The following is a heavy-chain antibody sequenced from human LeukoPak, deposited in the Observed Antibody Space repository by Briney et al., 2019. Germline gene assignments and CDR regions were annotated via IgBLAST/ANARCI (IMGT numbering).Heavy chain of an antibody. J-gene: IGHJ5*02. V-gene: IGHV4-59*01. D-gene: IGHD3-10*01. CDR2: IYYSGST. CDR3: AREIMVRGPLPQNWFDP. Sequence: SETLSLTCTVSGGSISSYYWSWIRQPPGKGLEWIGYIYYSGSTNYNPTLKSRVIISVDTSKNQFSLKLSSVTAADTAVYYCAREIMVRGPLPQNWFDPWGQGTLVTVSS. CDR1: GGSISSYY.